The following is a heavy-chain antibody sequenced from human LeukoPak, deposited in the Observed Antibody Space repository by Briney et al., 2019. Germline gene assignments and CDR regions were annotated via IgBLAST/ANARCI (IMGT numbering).Heavy chain of an antibody. CDR3: ARGLQLERLVWFDP. D-gene: IGHD1-1*01. V-gene: IGHV1-8*03. Sequence: ASVKVSCKASGYTFTSYDINWVRQATGQGLEWMGWMNLNSGNTGYAQKFQGRVTITRNTSISTAYMELSSLRSEDTAVYYCARGLQLERLVWFDPWGQGTLVTVSS. J-gene: IGHJ5*02. CDR2: MNLNSGNT. CDR1: GYTFTSYD.